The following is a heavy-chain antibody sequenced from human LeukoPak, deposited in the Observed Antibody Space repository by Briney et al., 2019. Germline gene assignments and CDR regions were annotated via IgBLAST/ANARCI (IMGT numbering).Heavy chain of an antibody. CDR1: GFTFSSYA. CDR3: AKDLSTGTMPFDY. Sequence: PGRSLRLSCAASGFTFSSYAMSWVRQAPGKGLEWVSSISGSGSSTDYADSVKGRFTISRDNSKNTLYLQMNSLRAEDTAIYYCAKDLSTGTMPFDYWGQGTLVTVTS. CDR2: ISGSGSST. V-gene: IGHV3-23*01. J-gene: IGHJ4*02. D-gene: IGHD1-7*01.